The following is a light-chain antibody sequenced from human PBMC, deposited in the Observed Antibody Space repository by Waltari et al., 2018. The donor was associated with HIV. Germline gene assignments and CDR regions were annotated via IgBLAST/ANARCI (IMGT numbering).Light chain of an antibody. V-gene: IGLV1-47*01. CDR2: RNN. CDR1: HSTIGSNF. J-gene: IGLJ2*01. Sequence: QSVLTQAPSASGTPGQRVTISCSGTHSTIGSNFVYWYQQFPGGAPKLLIYRNNQRPSGVPDRFSGSKSVTSASLAISGLRSEDEADYYCAAWDDSLSGLVFGGRTKLTVL. CDR3: AAWDDSLSGLV.